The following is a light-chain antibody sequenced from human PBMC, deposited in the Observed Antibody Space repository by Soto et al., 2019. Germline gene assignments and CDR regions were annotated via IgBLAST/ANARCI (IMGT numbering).Light chain of an antibody. Sequence: EIVMTQSPVTLSVSPGETASLSCRASQSAGNFLAWYQQKPGQAPRLLIYYISTRATGIPARVSGSGSGTEFTLTISSLQSEDFAVYYCQQYNNWSITFGQGTRLEI. CDR1: QSAGNF. J-gene: IGKJ5*01. CDR2: YIS. CDR3: QQYNNWSIT. V-gene: IGKV3D-15*01.